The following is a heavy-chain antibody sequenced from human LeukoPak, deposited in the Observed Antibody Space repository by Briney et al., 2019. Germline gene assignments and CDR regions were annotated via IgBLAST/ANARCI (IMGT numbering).Heavy chain of an antibody. CDR3: AKSNGYGLVDI. CDR1: GASISTYY. Sequence: PSETLSLTCTVSGASISTYYWSWIRQPPGKGLEWIGYIFYSGSTNYNPSLKSRVTISVDTSRNQFSLKLNSVTAADTAVYYCAKSNGYGLVDIWGQGTMVTVSS. D-gene: IGHD3-10*01. CDR2: IFYSGST. J-gene: IGHJ3*02. V-gene: IGHV4-59*12.